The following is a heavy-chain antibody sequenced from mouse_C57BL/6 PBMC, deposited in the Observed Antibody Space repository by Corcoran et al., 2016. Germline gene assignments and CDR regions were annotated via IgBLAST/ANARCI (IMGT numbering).Heavy chain of an antibody. V-gene: IGHV9-3*01. CDR3: ARSDYYGKDFDD. D-gene: IGHD1-1*01. J-gene: IGHJ2*01. CDR2: INTYSGVP. CDR1: GYTFTTYG. Sequence: QIQLVQSGPELKKPGETVKISCKASGYTFTTYGMSWVKQAPGKGLKWMGWINTYSGVPTYADDFKGRFAFSLETSASTAYLQINNLKNEDTATYFCARSDYYGKDFDDWGQGTTLTVSS.